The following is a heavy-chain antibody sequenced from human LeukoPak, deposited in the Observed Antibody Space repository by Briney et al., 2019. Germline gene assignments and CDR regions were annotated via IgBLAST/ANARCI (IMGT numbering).Heavy chain of an antibody. CDR3: ARAGRVPAASMDV. J-gene: IGHJ6*04. V-gene: IGHV1-69*05. Sequence: ASVNVSCKASGGTFSSYAISWVRQAPGQGLEWMGGIIPIFGTANYAQKFQGRVTMTRDTSASTVYMELSSLRSEDTAVYYCARAGRVPAASMDVWGKGTTVTVSS. CDR1: GGTFSSYA. D-gene: IGHD2-2*01. CDR2: IIPIFGTA.